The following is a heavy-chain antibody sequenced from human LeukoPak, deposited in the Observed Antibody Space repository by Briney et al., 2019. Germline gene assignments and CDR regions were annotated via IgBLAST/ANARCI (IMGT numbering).Heavy chain of an antibody. D-gene: IGHD3-16*02. CDR1: GFTFSSYE. J-gene: IGHJ3*02. Sequence: GGSLGLSCAASGFTFSSYEMNWVRQAPGKGLEWVSYISIDGSTIYYADSVKGRFTISRDNAKNSLYLQMNSLRAEDTAVYYCARDRYTWDIWGQGTMVTVSS. CDR2: ISIDGSTI. CDR3: ARDRYTWDI. V-gene: IGHV3-48*03.